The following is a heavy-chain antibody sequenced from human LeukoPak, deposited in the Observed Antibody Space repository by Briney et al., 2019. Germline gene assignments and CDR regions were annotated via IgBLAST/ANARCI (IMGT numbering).Heavy chain of an antibody. V-gene: IGHV3-69-1*01. CDR2: IGGGNTI. CDR1: GFTFTDHP. CDR3: ARGFESYYDFWSGYYSVDY. J-gene: IGHJ4*02. D-gene: IGHD3-3*01. Sequence: GGSLRLSCVASGFTFTDHPMNWVRQAPGKGLEWVSYIGGGNTIFCADSVKGRFTISRDNSKNTLYLQMNSLRAEDTAVYYCARGFESYYDFWSGYYSVDYWGQGTLVTVSS.